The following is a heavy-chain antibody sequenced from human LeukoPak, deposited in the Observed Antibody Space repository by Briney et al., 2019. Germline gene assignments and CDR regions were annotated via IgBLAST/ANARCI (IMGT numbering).Heavy chain of an antibody. CDR1: GGSFSGYY. CDR3: ARDIVLPARFDP. D-gene: IGHD3-16*02. Sequence: PSETLSLTCAVYGGSFSGYYWSWIRQPPGKGLEWIGEINHSGSTNYNPSLKSRVTISVDTSKNQFSLKLSSVTAADTAVYYCARDIVLPARFDPWGQGTLVTVSS. J-gene: IGHJ5*02. V-gene: IGHV4-34*01. CDR2: INHSGST.